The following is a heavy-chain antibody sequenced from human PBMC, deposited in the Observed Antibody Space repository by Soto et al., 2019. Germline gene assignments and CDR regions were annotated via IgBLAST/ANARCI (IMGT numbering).Heavy chain of an antibody. V-gene: IGHV4-61*01. Sequence: QLQLQESGPGLLQPSETLSLTCSVSGGSVRSGSYYWTWIRQPPGKGLEWIGYIYQSGTTNYNASLKSRVTISIDTSKNQFFLTLNSVTAADTAVYYCARDSSGRHDYWGQGTLVTVSS. J-gene: IGHJ4*02. D-gene: IGHD3-22*01. CDR2: IYQSGTT. CDR1: GGSVRSGSYY. CDR3: ARDSSGRHDY.